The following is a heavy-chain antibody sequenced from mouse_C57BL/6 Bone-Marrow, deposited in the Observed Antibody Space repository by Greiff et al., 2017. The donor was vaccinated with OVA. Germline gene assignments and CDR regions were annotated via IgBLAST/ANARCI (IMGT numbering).Heavy chain of an antibody. CDR2: ISSGGSYT. V-gene: IGHV5-6*01. Sequence: EVQLVESGGDLVKPGGSLKLSCAASGFTFSSYGMSWVRQTPDKRLEWVATISSGGSYTYYPDSVKGRFTISRDNAKNTLYLQMSSLKSEDTAMYYCARHGYGSSLPYYWGQGTSVTVSS. D-gene: IGHD1-1*01. CDR3: ARHGYGSSLPYY. J-gene: IGHJ4*01. CDR1: GFTFSSYG.